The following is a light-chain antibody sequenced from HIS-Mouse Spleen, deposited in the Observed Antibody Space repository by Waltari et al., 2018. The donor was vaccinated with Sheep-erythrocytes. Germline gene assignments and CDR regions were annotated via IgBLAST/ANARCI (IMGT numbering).Light chain of an antibody. CDR2: EDS. CDR1: ALPKKY. J-gene: IGLJ3*02. Sequence: SYELTQPPSVSVSPGQTARITCSGDALPKKYAYWYPQKSGQAPVLVFYEDSKRPSGIPERFSGSTSGTMATLTISGAQVEDEADYYCYSTDSSGNHWVFGGGTKLTVL. CDR3: YSTDSSGNHWV. V-gene: IGLV3-10*01.